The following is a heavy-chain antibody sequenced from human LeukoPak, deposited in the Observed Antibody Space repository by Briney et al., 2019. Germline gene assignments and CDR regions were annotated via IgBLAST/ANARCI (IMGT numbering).Heavy chain of an antibody. CDR3: ARAPIYYDSSGYYLGFDP. D-gene: IGHD3-22*01. CDR1: GGSFSGYY. CDR2: INHSGST. V-gene: IGHV4-34*01. Sequence: PSETLSLTCAVYGGSFSGYYWGWIRQPPGKGLEWIGEINHSGSTNYNPSLKSRVTISVDTSKNQFSLKLSSVTAADTAVYYCARAPIYYDSSGYYLGFDPWGQGTLATVSS. J-gene: IGHJ5*02.